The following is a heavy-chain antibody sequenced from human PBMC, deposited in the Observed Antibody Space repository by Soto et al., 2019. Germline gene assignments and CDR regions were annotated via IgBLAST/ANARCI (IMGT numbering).Heavy chain of an antibody. Sequence: QVQLVESGGGVVQPGRSLRLSCAASGFTFSSYSMHWVRQAPGKGLEGVAVISCDGSNDYDADSVKGRFTIARDNSKNTLYLQMNSLRAEDTAVYYCARASFPXPXSALKGDSRYYYYGM. CDR1: GFTFSSYS. J-gene: IGHJ6*01. D-gene: IGHD2-21*02. CDR2: ISCDGSND. CDR3: ARASFPXPXSALKGDSRYYYYGM. V-gene: IGHV3-30*04.